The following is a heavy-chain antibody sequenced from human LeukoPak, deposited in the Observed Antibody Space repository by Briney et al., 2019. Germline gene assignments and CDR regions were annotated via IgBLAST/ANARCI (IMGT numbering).Heavy chain of an antibody. D-gene: IGHD1-26*01. V-gene: IGHV4-59*08. CDR2: IYYSGST. J-gene: IGHJ6*03. CDR1: GGSISSYY. Sequence: KPSETLSLTCTVSGGSISSYYWSWIRQPPGKGLEWIGYIYYSGSTNYNPSLKSRVTISVDTSKNQFSLKLSSVTAADTAVYYCATSGPYYYYYYMDVWGKGTTVTVSS. CDR3: ATSGPYYYYYYMDV.